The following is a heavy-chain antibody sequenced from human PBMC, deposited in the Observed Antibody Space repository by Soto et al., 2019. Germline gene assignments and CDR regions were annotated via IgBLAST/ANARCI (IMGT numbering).Heavy chain of an antibody. CDR1: GFTFSSYG. Sequence: GGSLRLSCAASGFTFSSYGMHWVRQAPGKGLEWVAVIWYDGSNKYYADSVKGRFTISRDNSKNTLYLQMNSLRAEDTAVYYCARGRPVLLWFGELTDYWGQGTLVTVSS. CDR2: IWYDGSNK. CDR3: ARGRPVLLWFGELTDY. D-gene: IGHD3-10*01. V-gene: IGHV3-33*01. J-gene: IGHJ4*02.